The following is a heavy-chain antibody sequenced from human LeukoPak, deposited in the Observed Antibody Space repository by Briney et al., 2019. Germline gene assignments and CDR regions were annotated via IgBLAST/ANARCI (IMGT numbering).Heavy chain of an antibody. V-gene: IGHV4-4*07. D-gene: IGHD4-23*01. J-gene: IGHJ4*02. CDR2: IYSGGNT. Sequence: SETLSLTCSVSGGSISDFYWSWIRQPAGKGLEWIGRIYSGGNTNYNPSLKSRVTVSLDASKNQFSLKLSSVTAADTAVYYCAKNSGDYWGQGTLVTVSS. CDR3: AKNSGDY. CDR1: GGSISDFY.